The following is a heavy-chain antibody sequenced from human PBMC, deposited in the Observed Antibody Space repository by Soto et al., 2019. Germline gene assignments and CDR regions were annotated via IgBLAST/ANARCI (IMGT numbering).Heavy chain of an antibody. Sequence: PSETLSLTCTVSGGSISSYYWSWIQQPPGKGLEWIGYIYYSGSTNYNPSLKSRVTISVDTSKNQFSLKLSSVTAADTAVYYCERDRSWSSFDYWGQGTLVTVSS. J-gene: IGHJ4*02. CDR3: ERDRSWSSFDY. CDR2: IYYSGST. CDR1: GGSISSYY. V-gene: IGHV4-59*01. D-gene: IGHD3-3*01.